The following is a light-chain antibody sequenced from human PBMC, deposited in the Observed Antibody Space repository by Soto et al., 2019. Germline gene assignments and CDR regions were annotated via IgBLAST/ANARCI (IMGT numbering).Light chain of an antibody. CDR2: GDY. CDR3: SSYTNSDTWV. Sequence: QSVLTQPPSASGTPGQRVTISCSGSPSNIGSNTVSWYQQFSGSAPRLIMYGDYRRPSGVPDRFSGSKSGASASLAISGLQSEDEADYYCSSYTNSDTWVFGGGTKLTVL. CDR1: PSNIGSNT. V-gene: IGLV1-44*01. J-gene: IGLJ3*02.